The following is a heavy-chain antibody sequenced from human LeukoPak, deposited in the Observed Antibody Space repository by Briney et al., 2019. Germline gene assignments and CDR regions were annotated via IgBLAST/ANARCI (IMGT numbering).Heavy chain of an antibody. Sequence: GGSLRLSCAASGFTFSSYSMNWVRQAPGKGLEWVSSISGSSSYIYYADSVKGRFTISRDNAKNSLYLQMNSLRAEDTAVYYCARDLSYYYDSSVLDYMDVWGKGTTVTVSS. D-gene: IGHD3-22*01. J-gene: IGHJ6*03. V-gene: IGHV3-21*01. CDR3: ARDLSYYYDSSVLDYMDV. CDR1: GFTFSSYS. CDR2: ISGSSSYI.